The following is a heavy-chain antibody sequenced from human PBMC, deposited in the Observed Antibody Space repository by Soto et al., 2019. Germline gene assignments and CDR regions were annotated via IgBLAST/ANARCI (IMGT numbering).Heavy chain of an antibody. J-gene: IGHJ4*02. CDR2: ISGSGGST. CDR1: GFTFSTYA. CDR3: AKEGVRYCSGGSRYPDY. D-gene: IGHD2-15*01. V-gene: IGHV3-23*01. Sequence: EVQLLESGGGLVPPGGSLRLSCAASGFTFSTYAMSWVRQAPGKGLEWVSTISGSGGSTYYAGSVKGRFTISRDNSKNTLYLEMNSLRAEDTAVYYFAKEGVRYCSGGSRYPDYWGQGSLGTVSS.